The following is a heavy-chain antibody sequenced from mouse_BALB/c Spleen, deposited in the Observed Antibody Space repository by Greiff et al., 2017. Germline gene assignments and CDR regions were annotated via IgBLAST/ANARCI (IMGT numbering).Heavy chain of an antibody. CDR1: GFTFSDYY. J-gene: IGHJ4*01. CDR2: ISDGGSYT. V-gene: IGHV5-4*02. Sequence: DVQLVESGGGLVKPGGSLKLSCAASGFTFSDYYMYWVRQTPEKRLEWVATISDGGSYTYYPDSVKGRFTISRDNAKNNLYLQMSSLKSEDTAMYYCARDGIYYDYGYAMDYWGQGTSVTVSS. CDR3: ARDGIYYDYGYAMDY. D-gene: IGHD2-4*01.